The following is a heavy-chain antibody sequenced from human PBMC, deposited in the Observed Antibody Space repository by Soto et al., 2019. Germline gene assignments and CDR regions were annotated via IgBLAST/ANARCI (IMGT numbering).Heavy chain of an antibody. CDR3: ARGSTGLISFYYYYGMDV. CDR1: GGTFSSYA. J-gene: IGHJ6*02. CDR2: IIPIFGTA. Sequence: QVQLVQSGAEVKKPGSSVKVSCKASGGTFSSYAISWVRQAPGQGLEWMGGIIPIFGTATYAQQFQGRVTITAGESTSTAYMELSSLRSEDTAVYYCARGSTGLISFYYYYGMDVWGQGTTVTVSS. V-gene: IGHV1-69*01. D-gene: IGHD4-4*01.